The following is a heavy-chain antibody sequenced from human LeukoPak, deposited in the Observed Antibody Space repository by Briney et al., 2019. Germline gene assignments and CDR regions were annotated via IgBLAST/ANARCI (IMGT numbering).Heavy chain of an antibody. Sequence: SETLSLTCAVYGGSFSGYYWSWIRQPPGKGLEWIGEINHSGSTNYNPSLKSRVTISVDTSKNQFSLKLSSVTAADTAVYYCARSIAVWFGESNWFDPWGQGTLVTVSS. CDR3: ARSIAVWFGESNWFDP. J-gene: IGHJ5*02. V-gene: IGHV4-34*01. CDR1: GGSFSGYY. CDR2: INHSGST. D-gene: IGHD3-10*01.